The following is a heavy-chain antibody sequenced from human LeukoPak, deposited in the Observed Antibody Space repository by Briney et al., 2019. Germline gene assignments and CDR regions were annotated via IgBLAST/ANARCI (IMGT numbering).Heavy chain of an antibody. V-gene: IGHV4-59*08. J-gene: IGHJ3*02. Sequence: SETLSLTCTVSGGSISSYYWSWIRQPPGKELEWIGYIYYSGSTNYNPSLKSRVTISVDTSKNQFSLKLSSVTAADTAVYYCARHSYYYDSSGYSSAFDIWGQGTMVTVSS. CDR3: ARHSYYYDSSGYSSAFDI. CDR1: GGSISSYY. D-gene: IGHD3-22*01. CDR2: IYYSGST.